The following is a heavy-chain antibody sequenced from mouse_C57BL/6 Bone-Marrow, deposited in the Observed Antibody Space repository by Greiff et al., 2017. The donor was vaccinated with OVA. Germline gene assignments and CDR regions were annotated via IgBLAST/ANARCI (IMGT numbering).Heavy chain of an antibody. Sequence: QVQLQQPGAELVRPGTSVKLSCKASGYTFTSYWMHWVKQRPGQGLEWIGVIDPSDSYTNYNQKFKGQATLTVDTSSSTAYMQLSSLTSEDSAVYYCARVDGYLYYAMDYWGQGTSVTVSS. V-gene: IGHV1-59*01. CDR2: IDPSDSYT. J-gene: IGHJ4*01. CDR1: GYTFTSYW. CDR3: ARVDGYLYYAMDY. D-gene: IGHD2-3*01.